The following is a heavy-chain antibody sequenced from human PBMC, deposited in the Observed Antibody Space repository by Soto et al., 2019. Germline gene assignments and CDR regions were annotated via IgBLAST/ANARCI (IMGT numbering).Heavy chain of an antibody. CDR2: ISAYNGNT. V-gene: IGHV1-18*01. D-gene: IGHD3-22*01. CDR1: GYTFTSYG. J-gene: IGHJ6*02. Sequence: GASVKVSCKASGYTFTSYGISWVRQAPGQGLEWMGWISAYNGNTNYAQKLQGRVTMTTDTSTSTAYMELRSLRSDDTAVYYCARGNYDREENHYYYYGMDVWGQGTTVTVSS. CDR3: ARGNYDREENHYYYYGMDV.